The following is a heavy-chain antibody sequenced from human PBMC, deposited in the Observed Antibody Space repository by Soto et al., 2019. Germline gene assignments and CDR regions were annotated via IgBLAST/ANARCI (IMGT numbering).Heavy chain of an antibody. J-gene: IGHJ4*02. CDR1: GFTFSIYG. V-gene: IGHV3-30-3*01. CDR3: ARKLQGYYFDY. Sequence: PGGSLRLSCAASGFTFSIYGIHWVRQAPGKGLEWVAAISSDGSNKYYADSVKGRFTISRDNSKNTVSLQINSLRAEDTAVYFCARKLQGYYFDYWGQGTLVTVSS. CDR2: ISSDGSNK.